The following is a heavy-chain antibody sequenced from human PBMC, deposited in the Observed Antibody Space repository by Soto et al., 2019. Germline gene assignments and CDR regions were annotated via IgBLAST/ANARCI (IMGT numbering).Heavy chain of an antibody. J-gene: IGHJ6*02. CDR3: ARDMVRGVIITDYYYYGMDG. Sequence: GGSLRLSCAASGFTFSNYAMSWVRQAPGKGLEWVSATTTSGLYTYYADSVKGRFTISRDNAKNSLYLQMNSLRAEDTAIYYCARDMVRGVIITDYYYYGMDGCGQGTTVTVSS. V-gene: IGHV3-23*01. D-gene: IGHD3-10*01. CDR1: GFTFSNYA. CDR2: TTTSGLYT.